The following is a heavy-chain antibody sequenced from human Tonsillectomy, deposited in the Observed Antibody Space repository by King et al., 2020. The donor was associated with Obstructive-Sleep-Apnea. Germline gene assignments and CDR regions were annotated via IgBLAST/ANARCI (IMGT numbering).Heavy chain of an antibody. Sequence: ITLKESGPTLVKPTQTLTLTCTFSGFSLCTSGVGVGWIRQPPGKALEWLALIYWDDDKRYSPSLKSRLTITKDTSKNQVVLTMTNMDPVDTATYYCAHRGPYSSRYGMDVWGQGTTVTVSS. CDR1: GFSLCTSGVG. CDR3: AHRGPYSSRYGMDV. CDR2: IYWDDDK. D-gene: IGHD6-13*01. V-gene: IGHV2-5*02. J-gene: IGHJ6*02.